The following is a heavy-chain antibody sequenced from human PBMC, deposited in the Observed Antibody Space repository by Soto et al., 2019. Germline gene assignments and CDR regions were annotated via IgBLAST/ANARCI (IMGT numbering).Heavy chain of an antibody. Sequence: ASVKVSCKVSGYTLTELSMHWVRQAPGKGLEWKGGFDPEDGETIYAQKFQGRVTMTEDTSTDTAYMELSSLRSEDTAVYYCSTDQRYDYIWGSYRYDAFDIWGQGTMVTVSS. CDR1: GYTLTELS. J-gene: IGHJ3*02. V-gene: IGHV1-24*01. CDR3: STDQRYDYIWGSYRYDAFDI. CDR2: FDPEDGET. D-gene: IGHD3-16*02.